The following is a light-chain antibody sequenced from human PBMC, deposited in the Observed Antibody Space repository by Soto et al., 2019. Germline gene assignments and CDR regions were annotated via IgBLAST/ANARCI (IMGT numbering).Light chain of an antibody. V-gene: IGKV1-5*01. J-gene: IGKJ1*01. CDR2: DAS. CDR3: QQYKIYSQT. CDR1: QSITNW. Sequence: DIQMTQSPSTLSASVVDRFTITCLASQSITNWVAWYQQKVGRAPKLLLYDASTLETGVPSRFSGSGSGTEFTLTISSLQPDDFATYYCQQYKIYSQTFGQGTKVDIK.